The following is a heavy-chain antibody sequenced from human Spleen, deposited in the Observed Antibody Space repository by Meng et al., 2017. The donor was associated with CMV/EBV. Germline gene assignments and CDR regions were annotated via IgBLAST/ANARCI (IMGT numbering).Heavy chain of an antibody. V-gene: IGHV3-23*01. J-gene: IGHJ4*02. D-gene: IGHD1-7*01. CDR1: GFTFRRYA. CDR2: ISGSTST. Sequence: LSCAASGFTFRRYAMSWVRQAPGKGLDWVSTISGSTSTYYTESVKGRFTISRDNSKNTVYLQMNSLRAEDTATYYCAKDLEQELRVDYWGQGALVTVSS. CDR3: AKDLEQELRVDY.